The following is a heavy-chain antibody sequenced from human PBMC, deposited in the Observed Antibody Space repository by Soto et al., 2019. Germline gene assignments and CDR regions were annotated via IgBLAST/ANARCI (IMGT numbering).Heavy chain of an antibody. V-gene: IGHV4-34*01. J-gene: IGHJ6*02. CDR3: ATLRYGSGNYYYYGMDV. Sequence: PSETLSLTCAVYGGSFSGYYWSWIRQPPGKGLEWIGEINHSGSTNYNPSLKSRVTISVDTSKNQFSLKLSSVTAADTAVYYCATLRYGSGNYYYYGMDVWGQGTTVTVSS. CDR2: INHSGST. CDR1: GGSFSGYY. D-gene: IGHD3-10*01.